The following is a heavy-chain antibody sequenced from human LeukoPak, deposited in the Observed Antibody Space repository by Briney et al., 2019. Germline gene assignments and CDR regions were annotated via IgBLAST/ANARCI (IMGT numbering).Heavy chain of an antibody. D-gene: IGHD2-2*01. CDR2: NYAPKNT. Sequence: SKTLSLTCTVSGGSISSDSYYWNWIRQPAGRGLDWIGRNYAPKNTNYNPSLKSRVTISVDTSKNQFSLKLSSVTAADTAVYYCARGFHQYCSSSACYGPSDYWGQGTLVTVSS. CDR1: GGSISSDSYY. J-gene: IGHJ4*02. CDR3: ARGFHQYCSSSACYGPSDY. V-gene: IGHV4-61*02.